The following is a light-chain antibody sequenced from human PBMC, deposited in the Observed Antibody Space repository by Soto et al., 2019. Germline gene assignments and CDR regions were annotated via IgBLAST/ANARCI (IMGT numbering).Light chain of an antibody. V-gene: IGKV1-5*02. J-gene: IGKJ1*01. CDR2: GAS. CDR3: QQYNSYPWT. Sequence: DIQMTQSPSTLSASVGDRVTIVCRASQSVSDWLAWFQQRPGKAPKVLIYGASSLESGVPSRFGGSGSGTEFTLTISSLQPDDFATYYCQQYNSYPWTFGQGTKVEIK. CDR1: QSVSDW.